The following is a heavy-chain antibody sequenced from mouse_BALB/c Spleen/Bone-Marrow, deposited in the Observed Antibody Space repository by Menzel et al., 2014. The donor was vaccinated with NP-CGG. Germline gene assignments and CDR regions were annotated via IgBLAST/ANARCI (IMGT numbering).Heavy chain of an antibody. CDR2: ISRGSSTI. V-gene: IGHV5-17*02. CDR1: GFTFSGFG. Sequence: EVQLVESGGGLVQPGGSRKLSCAASGFTFSGFGMHWVRQAPEKGLERVAYISRGSSTIYYADTVKGRFTISRDNPKNTLFLQMTSLRSEDTAMYYCARSGITTGSYWYFDIWGAGTTVTVSS. J-gene: IGHJ1*01. D-gene: IGHD1-1*01. CDR3: ARSGITTGSYWYFDI.